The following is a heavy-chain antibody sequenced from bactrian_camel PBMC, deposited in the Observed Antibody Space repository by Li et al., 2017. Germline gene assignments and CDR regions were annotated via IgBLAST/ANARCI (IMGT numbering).Heavy chain of an antibody. CDR1: GYTYSAYC. V-gene: IGHV3S53*01. CDR3: AADLYCPVSDGTLRMSGSY. D-gene: IGHD2*01. CDR2: ITRTGRT. Sequence: QLVESGGGSVQAGGSLRLSCAASGYTYSAYCMGWFRQAPGKGREEVAAITRTGRTDYAGSVKGRFTVSKDSAKNTLYLQMDSLKPEDSAMYYCAADLYCPVSDGTLRMSGSYWGQGTQVTVS. J-gene: IGHJ4*01.